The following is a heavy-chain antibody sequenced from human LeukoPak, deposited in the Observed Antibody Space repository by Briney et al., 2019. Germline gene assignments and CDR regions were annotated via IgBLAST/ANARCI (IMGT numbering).Heavy chain of an antibody. Sequence: GGSLRLSCAASGFTFSSFEMNWVRQAPGKGLEWVSYISSSDNTIHYADSVKGRFTISRDNAKNSLYLEMNSLRDEDTAVYYCARVHRGYSYGRLDYWGQGTLVTVSS. CDR1: GFTFSSFE. CDR3: ARVHRGYSYGRLDY. V-gene: IGHV3-48*03. J-gene: IGHJ4*02. CDR2: ISSSDNTI. D-gene: IGHD5-18*01.